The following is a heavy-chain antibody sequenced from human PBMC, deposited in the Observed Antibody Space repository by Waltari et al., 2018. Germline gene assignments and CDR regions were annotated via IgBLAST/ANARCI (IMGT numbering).Heavy chain of an antibody. V-gene: IGHV4-59*01. CDR2: IYYSGST. Sequence: QVQLQESGPGLVKPSETLSLPCAVSGGPISSYSWRWTRQPPGKGLEWIGYIYYSGSTNYNPSLKSRVTISVDTSKNQFSLKLSSVTAADTAVYYCARGGDVVAHFDYWGQGTLVTVSS. D-gene: IGHD5-12*01. CDR3: ARGGDVVAHFDY. J-gene: IGHJ4*02. CDR1: GGPISSYS.